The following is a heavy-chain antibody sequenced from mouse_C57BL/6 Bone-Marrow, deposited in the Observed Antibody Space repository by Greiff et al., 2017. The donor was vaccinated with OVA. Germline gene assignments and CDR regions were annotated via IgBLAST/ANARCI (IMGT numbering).Heavy chain of an antibody. D-gene: IGHD2-3*01. V-gene: IGHV14-4*01. CDR1: GFNIKDDY. CDR3: TTPYAGYRYYAMDY. J-gene: IGHJ4*01. Sequence: EVQLQQSGAELVRPGASVKLSCTASGFNIKDDYMHWVKQRPEQGLEWIGWIDPENGDTEYASKFQGKATITADTSSHTAYLQLSILTSDDTADYYCTTPYAGYRYYAMDYWGQGTSVTVSS. CDR2: IDPENGDT.